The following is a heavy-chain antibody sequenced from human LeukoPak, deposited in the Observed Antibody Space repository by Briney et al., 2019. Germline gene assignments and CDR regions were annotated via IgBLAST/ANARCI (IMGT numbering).Heavy chain of an antibody. CDR1: GYTLTELS. V-gene: IGHV1-24*01. Sequence: ASVKVSCKVSGYTLTELSMHWVRQAPGKGLEWMGGFDPEDGETIYAQKFQGRVTITADESTSTAYMELSSLRSEDTAVYYCATNIAARRDPDNYYYGMDVWGQGTTVTVSS. J-gene: IGHJ6*02. CDR3: ATNIAARRDPDNYYYGMDV. CDR2: FDPEDGET. D-gene: IGHD6-6*01.